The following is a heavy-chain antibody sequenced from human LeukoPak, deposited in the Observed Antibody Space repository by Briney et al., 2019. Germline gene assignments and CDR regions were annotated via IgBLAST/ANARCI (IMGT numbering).Heavy chain of an antibody. Sequence: GGSLRLSCAASGFTFSSYSMSWVRQAPGKGLEWVSVISGNGGDTFYADSVKGRFTISRDNSKHTLYLQMNSLRVEDTAVYYCAKGRTLVGGSTRSYDYWGQGTLVTVSA. V-gene: IGHV3-23*01. J-gene: IGHJ4*02. CDR2: ISGNGGDT. CDR1: GFTFSSYS. D-gene: IGHD1-26*01. CDR3: AKGRTLVGGSTRSYDY.